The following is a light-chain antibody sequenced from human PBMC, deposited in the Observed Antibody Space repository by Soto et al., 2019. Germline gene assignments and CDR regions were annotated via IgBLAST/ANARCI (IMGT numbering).Light chain of an antibody. CDR3: HQYGYSPNT. Sequence: EIVLTQSPGTLSLSPGERATLSCRASRSVSTRYLAWYQQKPGQAPRLLIYGASTRATGIPDKFSGSGSGTDFTLTIRRLEPEDFAVYYCHQYGYSPNTFGQGTKLEIK. CDR1: RSVSTRY. V-gene: IGKV3-20*01. CDR2: GAS. J-gene: IGKJ2*01.